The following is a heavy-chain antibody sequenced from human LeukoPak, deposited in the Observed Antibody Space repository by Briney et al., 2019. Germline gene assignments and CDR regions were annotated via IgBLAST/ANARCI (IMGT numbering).Heavy chain of an antibody. CDR3: ARAPQYQLIDY. D-gene: IGHD1-1*01. Sequence: GGSLRLSCAASGFTFSSYGMHWVRQAPGKGLEWVAVIWYDGTNKYYADSVKGRFTISRDNSKNTLYLQMNSLRAEDTAVYYCARAPQYQLIDYWGQGTLVTVSS. CDR1: GFTFSSYG. J-gene: IGHJ4*02. CDR2: IWYDGTNK. V-gene: IGHV3-33*01.